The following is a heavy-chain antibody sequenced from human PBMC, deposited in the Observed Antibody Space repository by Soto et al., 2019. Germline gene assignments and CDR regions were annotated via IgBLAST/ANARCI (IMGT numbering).Heavy chain of an antibody. Sequence: SVKVSCKASGGTFSSYAISWVRQAPGQGLEWMGGIIPIFGTANYAQKFQGRVTITADESTSTAYMELSSLRSEDTAVYYCAREAGRSSWHDHTNWFDPWGQGTLVTVSS. J-gene: IGHJ5*02. CDR2: IIPIFGTA. CDR1: GGTFSSYA. V-gene: IGHV1-69*13. CDR3: AREAGRSSWHDHTNWFDP. D-gene: IGHD6-13*01.